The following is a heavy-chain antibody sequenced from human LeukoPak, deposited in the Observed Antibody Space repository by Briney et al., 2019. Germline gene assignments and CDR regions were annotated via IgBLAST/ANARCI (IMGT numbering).Heavy chain of an antibody. Sequence: SETLSLTCAVYGGSFSGYYWSWIRQPPGKGLEWIGEINHSGSTNYNPSLKSRVTISVDTSKNQFSLKLSSVTAADTAVYYCARSTRTRYLDLWGRGTLVTVSS. D-gene: IGHD1-14*01. J-gene: IGHJ2*01. CDR2: INHSGST. CDR3: ARSTRTRYLDL. CDR1: GGSFSGYY. V-gene: IGHV4-34*01.